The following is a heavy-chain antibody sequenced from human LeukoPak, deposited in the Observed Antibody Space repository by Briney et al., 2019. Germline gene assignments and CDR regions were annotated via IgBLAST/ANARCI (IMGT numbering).Heavy chain of an antibody. Sequence: PSETLSLTCTVSGGSISSYYWSWIRQPPGKGLEWIGYIYYSGSTNYNPSLKSRVTISVDTSKNQFSLKLSSVTAADTAVYYCARDGYSYGHDYWGQGTLVTVSS. CDR1: GGSISSYY. J-gene: IGHJ4*02. D-gene: IGHD5-18*01. CDR2: IYYSGST. CDR3: ARDGYSYGHDY. V-gene: IGHV4-59*01.